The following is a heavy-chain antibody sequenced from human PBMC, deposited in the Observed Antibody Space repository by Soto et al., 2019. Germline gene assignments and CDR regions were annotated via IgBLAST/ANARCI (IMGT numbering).Heavy chain of an antibody. CDR2: IYYSGST. V-gene: IGHV4-31*01. CDR3: ASGPENGNYNY. CDR1: GGSISSGGYY. D-gene: IGHD1-7*01. Sequence: QVQLQESGPGLVKPSQTLSLTCTVSGGSISSGGYYWSWIRQHPGKGLEWIGYIYYSGSTYYNPSLKISITISVDTVKNQFSRKLGSETAADTAVYYCASGPENGNYNYWGQGTQVTVSS. J-gene: IGHJ4*02.